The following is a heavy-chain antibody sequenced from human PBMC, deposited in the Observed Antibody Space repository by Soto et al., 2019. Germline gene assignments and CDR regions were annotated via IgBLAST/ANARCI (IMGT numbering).Heavy chain of an antibody. CDR1: GFTFSNFA. V-gene: IGHV3-23*01. D-gene: IGHD3-22*01. CDR3: TRASGYYYDSSGYYPDYYYYGMDV. J-gene: IGHJ6*02. CDR2: IGGSGGYI. Sequence: PGGSLRLSCVVSGFTFSNFAMSWVRQAPGKGPEWVAAIGGSGGYIFYADSVKGRFTISRDDSKSIAYLQMNSLKTEDTAVYYCTRASGYYYDSSGYYPDYYYYGMDVWGQGTTVTVSS.